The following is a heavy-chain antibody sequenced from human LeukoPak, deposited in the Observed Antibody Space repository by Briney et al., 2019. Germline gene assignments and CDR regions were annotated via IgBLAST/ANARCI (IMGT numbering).Heavy chain of an antibody. Sequence: GGSLRLSCAASGFTFSNYWMSWVRQAPGKGLEWVANIEEDGNEKYYVDSVKGRFTISRDNARNSLYLQMNSLRAEDTAVYYCASGRQLGYWGQGTLVTVSS. CDR3: ASGRQLGY. J-gene: IGHJ4*02. CDR1: GFTFSNYW. V-gene: IGHV3-7*01. D-gene: IGHD6-13*01. CDR2: IEEDGNEK.